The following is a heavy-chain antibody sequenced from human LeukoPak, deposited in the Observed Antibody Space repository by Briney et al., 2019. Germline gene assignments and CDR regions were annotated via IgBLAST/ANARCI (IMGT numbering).Heavy chain of an antibody. V-gene: IGHV4-59*08. CDR2: IYYSGST. CDR3: ARYGDYTYYFDY. D-gene: IGHD4-17*01. J-gene: IGHJ4*02. Sequence: SETLSLTCTVSGGSISSYYWSWIRQPPGKGLEWIGYIYYSGSTNYNPSLKSRVTISVDTSKNQFSLKLSSVTAADTAVYYCARYGDYTYYFDYWGQGTLVTVSS. CDR1: GGSISSYY.